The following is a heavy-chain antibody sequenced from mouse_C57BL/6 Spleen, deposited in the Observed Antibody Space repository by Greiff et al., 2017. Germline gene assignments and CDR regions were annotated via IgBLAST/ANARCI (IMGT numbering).Heavy chain of an antibody. D-gene: IGHD2-3*01. CDR2: INPSNGGT. V-gene: IGHV1-53*01. J-gene: IGHJ3*01. Sequence: QVQLQQPGTELVKPGASVKLSCKASGYTFTSYWMHWVKQRPGQGLEWIGNINPSNGGTNYNEKFKSKATLTVDKSSSTAYMQLSSLTSEESAVYDCARTRDGYNERAWFAYWGQGTLVTVSA. CDR3: ARTRDGYNERAWFAY. CDR1: GYTFTSYW.